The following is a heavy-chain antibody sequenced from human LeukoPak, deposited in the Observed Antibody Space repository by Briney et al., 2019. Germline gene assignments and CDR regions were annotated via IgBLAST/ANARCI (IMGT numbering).Heavy chain of an antibody. CDR2: INHSGST. CDR1: GGSFSGYY. V-gene: IGHV4-34*01. J-gene: IGHJ4*02. Sequence: SETLSLTCAVYGGSFSGYYWSWIRQPPGKGLEWIGEINHSGSTNDNPSLKSRVTISVDTSKNQFSLKLSSVTAADTAVYYCARGGDFYGSGIDYWGQGTLVTVSS. D-gene: IGHD3-10*01. CDR3: ARGGDFYGSGIDY.